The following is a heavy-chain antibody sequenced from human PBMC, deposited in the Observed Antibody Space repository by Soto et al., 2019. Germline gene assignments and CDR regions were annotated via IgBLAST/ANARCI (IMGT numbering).Heavy chain of an antibody. Sequence: PETLSLTCAVSGGSYSSSNWWSCVRQPPGKGLEWVGEIYHLGSTNYNPSLKSRVTISVDKSKNQSSLKLSSVTAADTAVYYCARGFLEWFSSGWFDPWGQGTLVTVSS. CDR1: GGSYSSSNW. CDR3: ARGFLEWFSSGWFDP. CDR2: IYHLGST. D-gene: IGHD3-3*01. J-gene: IGHJ5*02. V-gene: IGHV4-4*03.